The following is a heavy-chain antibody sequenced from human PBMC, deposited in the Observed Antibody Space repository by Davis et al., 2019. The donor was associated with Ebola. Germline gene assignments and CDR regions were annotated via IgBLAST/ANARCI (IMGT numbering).Heavy chain of an antibody. J-gene: IGHJ6*03. CDR2: IYYSGST. CDR3: ARTIPSITIFGYYYYMDV. V-gene: IGHV4-61*01. D-gene: IGHD3-3*01. Sequence: PSETLSLTCTVSGGSVSSGSYYWSWIRQPPGKGLEWIGYIYYSGSTNYNPSLKSRVTISVDTSKNQFSLKLSSVTAADTAVYYCARTIPSITIFGYYYYMDVWGKGTTVTVSS. CDR1: GGSVSSGSYY.